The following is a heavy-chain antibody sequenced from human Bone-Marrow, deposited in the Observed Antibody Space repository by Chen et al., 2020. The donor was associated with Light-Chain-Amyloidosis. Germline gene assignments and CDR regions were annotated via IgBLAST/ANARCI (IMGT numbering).Heavy chain of an antibody. D-gene: IGHD3-10*01. CDR1: VGSIINYF. V-gene: IGHV4-59*01. CDR3: ARSPAGYYGSGSYYYFDF. CDR2: IFYSGST. J-gene: IGHJ4*02. Sequence: QVHLQESGPGLVKPSETLSLTCSVSVGSIINYFWSWMRQPPGKGLEWIGCIFYSGSTNYNSSLKSRVTISVDTSKNQLSLKLNSVTAADTAVYYCARSPAGYYGSGSYYYFDFWGQGTLVTVSS.